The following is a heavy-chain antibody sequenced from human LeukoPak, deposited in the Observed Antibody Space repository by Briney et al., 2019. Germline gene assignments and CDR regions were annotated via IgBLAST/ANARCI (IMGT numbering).Heavy chain of an antibody. Sequence: PGGSLRLSCAASGFSFSNFGMHWVRQAPGKGLEWVSVIWSDGKNKFYADSVKGRFTIFRDNSKKTLDLQLNSLRAEDTALYYCVRERGPYNDSDIWGQGTWSPSLQ. V-gene: IGHV3-33*01. CDR2: IWSDGKNK. D-gene: IGHD2-21*01. CDR3: VRERGPYNDSDI. CDR1: GFSFSNFG. J-gene: IGHJ3*02.